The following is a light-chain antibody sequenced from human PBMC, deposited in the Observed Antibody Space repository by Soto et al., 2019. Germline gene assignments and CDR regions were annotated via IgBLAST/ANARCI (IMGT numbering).Light chain of an antibody. CDR2: GAS. Sequence: EIVMTQSPATLSVSPGERATLSCRASQSVSSNLAWYQQKPGQAPRLLIYGASTRATGIPARFSGSGSGTEFTLTISSLQSEDFAVYYCQQFGDWPSFGLGTNLEI. CDR1: QSVSSN. V-gene: IGKV3-15*01. J-gene: IGKJ1*01. CDR3: QQFGDWPS.